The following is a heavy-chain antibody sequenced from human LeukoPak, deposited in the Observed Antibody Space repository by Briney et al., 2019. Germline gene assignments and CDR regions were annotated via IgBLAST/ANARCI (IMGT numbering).Heavy chain of an antibody. CDR2: ISYDGSNK. J-gene: IGHJ4*02. D-gene: IGHD6-19*01. CDR1: GFTFSSYS. CDR3: ARGGIAVAGTARPCDY. Sequence: GGSLRLSCAASGFTFSSYSMNWVRQAPGKGLEWVAVISYDGSNKYYADSVKGRFTISRDNSKNTLYLQMNSLRAEDTAVYYCARGGIAVAGTARPCDYWGQGTLVTVSS. V-gene: IGHV3-30*03.